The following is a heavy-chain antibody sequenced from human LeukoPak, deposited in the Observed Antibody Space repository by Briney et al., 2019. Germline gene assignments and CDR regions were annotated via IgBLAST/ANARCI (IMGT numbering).Heavy chain of an antibody. V-gene: IGHV1-24*01. J-gene: IGHJ4*02. CDR2: FDPEDGET. CDR1: GYTLTELS. CDR3: ATGEYNWNAYFDY. Sequence: ASVTVSCKVSGYTLTELSMHWVRQAPGKGLEWMGGFDPEDGETIYAQKFQGRVTMTEDTSTDTAYMELSSLRSEDTAVYYCATGEYNWNAYFDYWGQGTLVTVSS. D-gene: IGHD1-1*01.